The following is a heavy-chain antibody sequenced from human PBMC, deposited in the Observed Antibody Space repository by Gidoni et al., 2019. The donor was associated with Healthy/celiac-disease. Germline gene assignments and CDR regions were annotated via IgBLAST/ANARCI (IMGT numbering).Heavy chain of an antibody. CDR1: GFTFSSYS. CDR2: ISSSSSYI. V-gene: IGHV3-21*01. CDR3: AREHLLLWFGELFTASSAFDI. Sequence: EVQLVESGGGLVKPGGSLRLSCAASGFTFSSYSMNWVRQAPGKGLEWVSSISSSSSYIYYADSVKGRFTISRDNAKNSLYLQMNSLRAEDTAVYYCAREHLLLWFGELFTASSAFDIWGQGTMVTVSS. D-gene: IGHD3-10*01. J-gene: IGHJ3*02.